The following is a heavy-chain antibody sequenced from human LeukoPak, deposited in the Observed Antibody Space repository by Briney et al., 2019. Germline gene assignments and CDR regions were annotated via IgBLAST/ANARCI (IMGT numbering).Heavy chain of an antibody. D-gene: IGHD2-2*01. V-gene: IGHV1-2*02. J-gene: IGHJ4*02. CDR2: INPNSGGT. CDR1: GYTFTGYY. CDR3: ARVPGSTSPYLIPSY. Sequence: ASVKVSCKASGYTFTGYYMHWVRQAPGQGLEWMGWINPNSGGTNYAQKFQGRVTMTRDTSISTAYMELSRLRSDDTAVYYCARVPGSTSPYLIPSYWGRGTLVTVSS.